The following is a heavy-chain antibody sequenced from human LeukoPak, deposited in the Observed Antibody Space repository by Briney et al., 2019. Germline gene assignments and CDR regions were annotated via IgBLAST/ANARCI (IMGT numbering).Heavy chain of an antibody. Sequence: GGSLRLSCAASGFTFSTYWMHWVRQAPGKGLVWVSHINTDGSHTNYADSVKGRFTISRDNAKNTLYLQMNSLRAEDAAVYYCARFTAARPVYWGQGALVTASS. CDR2: INTDGSHT. D-gene: IGHD6-6*01. CDR3: ARFTAARPVY. J-gene: IGHJ4*02. CDR1: GFTFSTYW. V-gene: IGHV3-74*01.